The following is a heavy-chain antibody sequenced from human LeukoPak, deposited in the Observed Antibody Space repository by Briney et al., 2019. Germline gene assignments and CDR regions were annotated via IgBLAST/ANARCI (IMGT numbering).Heavy chain of an antibody. D-gene: IGHD6-13*01. Sequence: SETLSLTCTVSGGSISSGDYYWSWIRQPPGKGLEWIGYIYYSGSTYYNPSLKRRVTISVDTSKNQFSLKLSSATAADTAVYYCAREGAAAGSFDYWGQGALVTVSS. J-gene: IGHJ4*02. CDR2: IYYSGST. CDR3: AREGAAAGSFDY. V-gene: IGHV4-30-4*01. CDR1: GGSISSGDYY.